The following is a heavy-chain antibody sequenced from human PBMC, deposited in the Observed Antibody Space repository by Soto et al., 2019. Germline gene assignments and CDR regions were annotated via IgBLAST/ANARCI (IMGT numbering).Heavy chain of an antibody. CDR3: ARDRNGGWFHMDV. CDR1: GFPFWHYG. D-gene: IGHD6-19*01. Sequence: QVQLVESGGGVVQPVRYLRLSCVGSGFPFWHYGMHWVRQAPGKGLEWVAVIWSDGNKESYADSVKGRFAISRDISKDTLYLEMHSLRVEDTAVYFCARDRNGGWFHMDVWGQGTTVSVSS. CDR2: IWSDGNKE. J-gene: IGHJ6*02. V-gene: IGHV3-33*01.